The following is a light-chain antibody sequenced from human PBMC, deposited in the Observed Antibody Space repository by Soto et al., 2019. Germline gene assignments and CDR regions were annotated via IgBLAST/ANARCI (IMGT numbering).Light chain of an antibody. V-gene: IGKV3-11*01. Sequence: EIVLTQSPAILSLSPGERATLSCRASQSVSSYLGWYQQKRGQAPRLLIYDASNRATGIPARFSGSGSGTDFTLTISSLEPEDFAVYYCQQRSNWPPITFGQGTRLEIK. CDR3: QQRSNWPPIT. J-gene: IGKJ5*01. CDR1: QSVSSY. CDR2: DAS.